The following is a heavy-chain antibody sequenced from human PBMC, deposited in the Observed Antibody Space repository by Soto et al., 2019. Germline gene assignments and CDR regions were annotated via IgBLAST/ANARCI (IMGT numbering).Heavy chain of an antibody. D-gene: IGHD3-3*01. CDR3: EWGFLDSSYFDF. J-gene: IGHJ4*02. Sequence: EVQLVESGGGLVQPGGSLRLSCATSGFTFSSYSMNWVRQAPGKGLEWISYIDSSSSSKYYADSVKGRFTISRDNAQNLLYLQMNSLSAEDTALYYCEWGFLDSSYFDFWGQGTLVTVSS. CDR1: GFTFSSYS. V-gene: IGHV3-48*01. CDR2: IDSSSSSK.